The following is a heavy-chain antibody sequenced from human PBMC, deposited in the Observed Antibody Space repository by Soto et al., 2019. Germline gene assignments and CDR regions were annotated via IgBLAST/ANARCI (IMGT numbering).Heavy chain of an antibody. CDR3: ARRPYTYGYYFDS. V-gene: IGHV4-30-2*01. D-gene: IGHD5-18*01. Sequence: SETLSLTCAVSDGSISRGGYSWSWIRQPPGKGLEWIGYIYDFENTSYNPSLKTRVTISIDRSKNLLSLSLSSVTAADTAVYYCARRPYTYGYYFDSWGRGILVTVSS. CDR2: IYDFENT. CDR1: DGSISRGGYS. J-gene: IGHJ4*02.